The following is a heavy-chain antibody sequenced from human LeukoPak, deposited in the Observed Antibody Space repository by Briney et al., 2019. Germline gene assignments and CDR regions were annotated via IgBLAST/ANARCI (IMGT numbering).Heavy chain of an antibody. CDR3: VRAGLRTTPYYFDY. CDR1: GGSVSSYY. J-gene: IGHJ4*02. Sequence: SETLSLTCTVSGGSVSSYYWSWIRQPPGKGLEWIGYIYYTGSGNNSPSLKSRVTMSVDTSKNQFSLRLNSVTAADTAVYYCVRAGLRTTPYYFDYWGQGTLVTVSS. D-gene: IGHD1-7*01. V-gene: IGHV4-59*02. CDR2: IYYTGSG.